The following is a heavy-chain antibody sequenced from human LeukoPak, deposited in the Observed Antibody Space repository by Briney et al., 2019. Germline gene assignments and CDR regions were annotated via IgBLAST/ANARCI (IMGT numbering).Heavy chain of an antibody. CDR2: IYSNGIT. D-gene: IGHD3-22*01. J-gene: IGHJ2*01. CDR1: DGSIFSDY. Sequence: SETRSLTCTVSDGSIFSDYWNWIRHPPAKGREWIGYIYSNGITSYNPSLRGQCTISIATSKHQFSLRLRSVTAADTAIYYCARHAYYDSSGYSPASGYFDLWGRGTLVSVSS. CDR3: ARHAYYDSSGYSPASGYFDL. V-gene: IGHV4-59*08.